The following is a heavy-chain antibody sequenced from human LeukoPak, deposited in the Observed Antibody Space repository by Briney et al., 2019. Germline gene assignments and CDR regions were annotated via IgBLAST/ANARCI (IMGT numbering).Heavy chain of an antibody. CDR2: IYHNGDT. CDR1: DYSISSGYY. Sequence: PSETLSLTCTVSDYSISSGYYWGWIRQPPGKGLEWIGSIYHNGDTYYNPSLKSRVTISVDTSKNQFSLKLSSVTAADTAVYYCARGGTTVAEYFQHWGQGTLVTVSS. J-gene: IGHJ1*01. V-gene: IGHV4-38-2*02. D-gene: IGHD4-17*01. CDR3: ARGGTTVAEYFQH.